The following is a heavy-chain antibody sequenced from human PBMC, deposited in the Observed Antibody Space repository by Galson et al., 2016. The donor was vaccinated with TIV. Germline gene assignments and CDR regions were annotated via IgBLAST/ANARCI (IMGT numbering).Heavy chain of an antibody. Sequence: SGKVSCKASGFTFIGYYIHWVRQAPGQGLEWMGWIDPDSGTTNYAQKFQGWVTMTRDTSVATASMELSRLTSEDTAVYYCALVTPRIFNWGQGTLVTVSS. CDR2: IDPDSGTT. CDR1: GFTFIGYY. D-gene: IGHD4-23*01. CDR3: ALVTPRIFN. J-gene: IGHJ4*02. V-gene: IGHV1-2*04.